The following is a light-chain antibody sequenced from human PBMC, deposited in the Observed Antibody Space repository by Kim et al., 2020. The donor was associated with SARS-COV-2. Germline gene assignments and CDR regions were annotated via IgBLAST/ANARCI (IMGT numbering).Light chain of an antibody. CDR2: DVN. J-gene: IGLJ2*01. Sequence: QSVTIFCTGTSSDVGGYDFVSWYQQHPGKVPKLMIYDVNRRPSGVPDRFSGSKSGNTASLTISGLQADDEADYYCCSYAGRYSAVFGGGTKVTVL. CDR1: SSDVGGYDF. V-gene: IGLV2-11*01. CDR3: CSYAGRYSAV.